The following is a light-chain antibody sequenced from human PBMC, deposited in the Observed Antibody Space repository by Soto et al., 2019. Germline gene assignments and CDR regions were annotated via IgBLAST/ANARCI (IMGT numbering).Light chain of an antibody. CDR2: ATS. J-gene: IGKJ2*01. V-gene: IGKV3-20*01. CDR3: QQYDNSPGYT. CDR1: QSVSSRD. Sequence: EIVLPQSPGTLSLSPGERVTLSCRASQSVSSRDLAWYQQKPGQAPRLLIYATSSRATGIPDRFSGSGSGTDFTLTISRLEPEDFAVYYCQQYDNSPGYTFGQGTKLEIK.